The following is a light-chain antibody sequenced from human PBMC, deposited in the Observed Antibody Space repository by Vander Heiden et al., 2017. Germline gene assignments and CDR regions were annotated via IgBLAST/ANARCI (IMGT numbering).Light chain of an antibody. J-gene: IGLJ2*01. CDR2: EGS. V-gene: IGLV2-23*01. CDR1: SSDVGSYNL. CDR3: CSYAGSSTPVV. Sequence: QSALTQPASVSGSPGQSIPISCPGTSSDVGSYNLVSWYQQHPGKAPKLMIYEGSKRPSGVSNRFSGSKSGNTASLTISGLQAEDEADYYCCSYAGSSTPVVFGGGTKLTVL.